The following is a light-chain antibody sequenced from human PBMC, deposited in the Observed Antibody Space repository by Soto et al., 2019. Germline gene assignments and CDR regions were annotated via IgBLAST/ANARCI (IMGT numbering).Light chain of an antibody. V-gene: IGLV2-14*03. CDR2: DVS. Sequence: QSALTQPASVSGSPGQSITISCTGTSSDVGGYNYVSWYQQHPGKAPKLIIYDVSYRPSGVSIRFSGSKSGNTASLTISGLQAEDEADYFCSSYSRRTTYAFGTGTKVTV. CDR3: SSYSRRTTYA. J-gene: IGLJ1*01. CDR1: SSDVGGYNY.